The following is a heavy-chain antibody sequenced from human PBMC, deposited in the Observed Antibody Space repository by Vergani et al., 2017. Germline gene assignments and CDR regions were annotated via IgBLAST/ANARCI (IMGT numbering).Heavy chain of an antibody. CDR1: GGTFSSYT. Sequence: QVQLVQSGAEVKKPGSSVKVSCKASGGTFSSYTMNWVRQAPGQGLEWMGWINTNTGNPTYAQGFTGRFVFSLDTSVSTAYLQISSLKAEDTAVYYCASYDFWSGYYAFDIWGQGTMVTVSS. J-gene: IGHJ3*02. CDR3: ASYDFWSGYYAFDI. D-gene: IGHD3-3*01. CDR2: INTNTGNP. V-gene: IGHV7-4-1*02.